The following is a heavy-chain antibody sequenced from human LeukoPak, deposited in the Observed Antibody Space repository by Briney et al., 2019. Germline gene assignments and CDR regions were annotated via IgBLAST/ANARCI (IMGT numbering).Heavy chain of an antibody. CDR2: INSDGSST. CDR3: AREGYGSSWSWHNYYYYMDV. D-gene: IGHD6-13*01. Sequence: GGSLRLSCVASGFIFSDYSMDWVRQAPGKGLVWVSRINSDGSSTSYADSVKGRFTISRDNAKNTLYLQMNSLRAEDTAVYYCAREGYGSSWSWHNYYYYMDVWGKGTTVTVSS. J-gene: IGHJ6*03. V-gene: IGHV3-74*01. CDR1: GFIFSDYS.